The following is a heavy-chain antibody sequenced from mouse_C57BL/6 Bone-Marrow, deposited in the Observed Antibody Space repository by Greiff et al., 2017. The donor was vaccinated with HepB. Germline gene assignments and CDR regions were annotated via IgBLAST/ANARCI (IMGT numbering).Heavy chain of an antibody. CDR1: GYAFSSSW. J-gene: IGHJ3*01. D-gene: IGHD2-5*01. Sequence: QVQLQQSGPELVKPGASVKISCKASGYAFSSSWMNWVKQRPGKGLEWIGRIYPGDGDTNYNGKFKGKATLTADKSSSTAYMQLSSLTSEDSAVYFCARSRYSKFAYWGQGTLVTVSA. V-gene: IGHV1-82*01. CDR3: ARSRYSKFAY. CDR2: IYPGDGDT.